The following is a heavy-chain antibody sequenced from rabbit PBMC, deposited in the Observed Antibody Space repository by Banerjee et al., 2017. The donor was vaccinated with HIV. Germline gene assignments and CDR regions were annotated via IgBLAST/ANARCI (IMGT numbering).Heavy chain of an antibody. Sequence: QSLEESGGGLVKPGGTLTLTCKASGIDFSNNCVMCWVRRAPGKGLEWIGCIYISTGSIWYASWAIGRFTISKTSSTTVTLQMTSLTAADTATYFCARDLTGVTGWNFNLWGQGTLVTVS. CDR3: ARDLTGVTGWNFNL. V-gene: IGHV1S40*01. D-gene: IGHD7-1*01. CDR2: IYISTGSI. CDR1: GIDFSNNCV. J-gene: IGHJ4*01.